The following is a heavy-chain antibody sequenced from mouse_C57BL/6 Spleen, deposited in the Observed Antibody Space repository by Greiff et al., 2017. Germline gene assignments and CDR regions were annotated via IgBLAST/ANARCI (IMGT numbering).Heavy chain of an antibody. CDR1: GFTFSDYG. V-gene: IGHV5-15*01. Sequence: DVHLVESGGGLVQPGGSLKLSCAASGFTFSDYGMAWVRQAPRKGPEWVAFISNLAYSIYYADTVTGRCTISRENAKNTLYLEMSSLRSEDTAMYYCARHYYGLDYWGQGTTLTVSS. CDR3: ARHYYGLDY. CDR2: ISNLAYSI. D-gene: IGHD1-1*01. J-gene: IGHJ2*01.